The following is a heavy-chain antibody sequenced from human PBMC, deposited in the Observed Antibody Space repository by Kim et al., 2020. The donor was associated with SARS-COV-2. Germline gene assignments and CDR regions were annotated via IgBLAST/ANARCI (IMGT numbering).Heavy chain of an antibody. J-gene: IGHJ3*02. D-gene: IGHD6-13*01. Sequence: ASVKVSCKASGYTFTSYAMHWVRQAPGQRLEWMGWINAGNGNTKYSQKFQGRVTITRDTSASTAYMELSSLRSEDTAVYYCAREKGIAAAGTHAFDIWGQGTMVTVSS. CDR3: AREKGIAAAGTHAFDI. V-gene: IGHV1-3*01. CDR1: GYTFTSYA. CDR2: INAGNGNT.